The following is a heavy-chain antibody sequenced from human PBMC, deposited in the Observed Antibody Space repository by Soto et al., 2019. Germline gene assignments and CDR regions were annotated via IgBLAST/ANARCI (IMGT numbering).Heavy chain of an antibody. J-gene: IGHJ6*02. V-gene: IGHV3-23*01. CDR3: AKERLAAVAGYYGMDV. Sequence: GGSLRLSCAASGFTFSSYAMSWVRQAPGKGLEWVSAISGGGGSTYYADSVKGRFTISRDNSKNTLYLQMNSLRAEDTAVYYCAKERLAAVAGYYGMDVWGQGTTVTVSS. D-gene: IGHD6-19*01. CDR1: GFTFSSYA. CDR2: ISGGGGST.